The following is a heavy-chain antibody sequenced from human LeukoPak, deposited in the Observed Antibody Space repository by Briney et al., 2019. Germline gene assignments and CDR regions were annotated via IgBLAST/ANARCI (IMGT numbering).Heavy chain of an antibody. CDR2: ISGSGGST. CDR1: GFTFSSYA. Sequence: GGSLRLSCAASGFTFSSYAMSWVRQAPGKGLEWVSAISGSGGSTYYADSVKGRFTISRDNSKSTLYLQMNSLRAEDTAVYYCAKVKEDYYDSSGYDYWGQGTLVTVSS. V-gene: IGHV3-23*01. CDR3: AKVKEDYYDSSGYDY. D-gene: IGHD3-22*01. J-gene: IGHJ4*02.